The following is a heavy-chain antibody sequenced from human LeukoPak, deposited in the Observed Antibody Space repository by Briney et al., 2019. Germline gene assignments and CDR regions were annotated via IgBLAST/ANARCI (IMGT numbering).Heavy chain of an antibody. CDR1: GGTFSSYA. D-gene: IGHD3-22*01. J-gene: IGHJ4*02. CDR2: IIPIFGTA. V-gene: IGHV1-69*05. CDR3: ARVRDSSGPPALDY. Sequence: SVKVSCKASGGTFSSYAISWVRQAPGQGLEWMGGIIPIFGTANYAQKFQGRVTMTRDTSTSTVYMELSSLRSEDTAVYYCARVRDSSGPPALDYWGQGTLVTVSS.